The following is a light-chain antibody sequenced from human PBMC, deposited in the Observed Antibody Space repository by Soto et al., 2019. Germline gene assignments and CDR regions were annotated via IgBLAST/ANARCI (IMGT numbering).Light chain of an antibody. Sequence: EIVLTQSPATLSLSPGERATLSCRASQSFGSWLAWYQQKPGQAPRLLIYDASNRATGIPARFSGSGSGTDFTLTISSLEPEDFAIYYCQQRVNWLTFGGGTKVEIK. CDR1: QSFGSW. V-gene: IGKV3-11*01. CDR3: QQRVNWLT. CDR2: DAS. J-gene: IGKJ4*01.